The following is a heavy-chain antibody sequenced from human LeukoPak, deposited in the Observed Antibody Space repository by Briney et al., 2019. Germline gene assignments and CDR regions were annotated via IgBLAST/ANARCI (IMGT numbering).Heavy chain of an antibody. J-gene: IGHJ5*02. Sequence: ASVKVSCKASGYTFTSYDINWVRQATGQGLEWMGWMNPNSGNTGYAQKFQGRVTMTRNTSISTAYMELSSLRSEDTAVYYCAGIGVEKTYWFDPWGQGTLVTVSS. CDR1: GYTFTSYD. D-gene: IGHD3-3*01. CDR3: AGIGVEKTYWFDP. CDR2: MNPNSGNT. V-gene: IGHV1-8*01.